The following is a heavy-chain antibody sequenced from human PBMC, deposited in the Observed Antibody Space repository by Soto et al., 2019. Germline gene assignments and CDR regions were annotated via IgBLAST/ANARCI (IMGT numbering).Heavy chain of an antibody. V-gene: IGHV1-3*01. J-gene: IGHJ2*01. Sequence: QVQLLQSGAEVKKPGASVKVSCKASGYIFTNYAMHWVRQAPGQGLEWMGWINAGNGYTKYSQKSQGRVTITRDTSATTAYMDVTSLRSEDTAVYYCARGAALYVGHWYFDLWGRGTLVAVSA. D-gene: IGHD3-10*02. CDR3: ARGAALYVGHWYFDL. CDR2: INAGNGYT. CDR1: GYIFTNYA.